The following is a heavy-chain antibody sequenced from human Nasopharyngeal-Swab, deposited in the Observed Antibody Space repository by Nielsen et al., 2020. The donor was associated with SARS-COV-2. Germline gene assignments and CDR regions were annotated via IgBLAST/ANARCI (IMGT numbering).Heavy chain of an antibody. CDR2: MNPDSGNT. V-gene: IGHV1-8*01. CDR1: GYTFTSYD. CDR3: ARRYRSYGDYAFDY. Sequence: ASVKVSCKASGYTFTSYDVNWVRQATGQGLEWMGWMNPDSGNTDYAQTFQGRVTMTRDTSISTAYMELSSLRSEDTAVYYCARRYRSYGDYAFDYWG. J-gene: IGHJ4*01. D-gene: IGHD4-17*01.